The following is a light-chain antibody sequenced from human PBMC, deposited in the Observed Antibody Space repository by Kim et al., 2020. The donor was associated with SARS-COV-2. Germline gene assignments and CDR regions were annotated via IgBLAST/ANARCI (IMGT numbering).Light chain of an antibody. CDR3: QQRYDWPLT. V-gene: IGKV3-11*01. CDR2: ETS. Sequence: LSPGERATLSCRASQSVGNSLAWFQHKPGQAPRLLIFETSNRDTGIPARFSGSGSGTGFTLTISSLEPEDFAVYYCQQRYDWPLTFGGGTKVDIK. CDR1: QSVGNS. J-gene: IGKJ4*01.